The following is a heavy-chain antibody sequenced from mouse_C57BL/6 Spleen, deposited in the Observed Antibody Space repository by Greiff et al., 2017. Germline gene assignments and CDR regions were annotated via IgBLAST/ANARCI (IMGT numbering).Heavy chain of an antibody. CDR3: ARGGSSAWFAY. V-gene: IGHV5-17*01. CDR1: GFTFSDYG. Sequence: EVNLVESGGGLVKPGGSLKLSCAASGFTFSDYGMHWVRQAPEKGLEWVAYISSGSSTIYYADTVKGRFTISRDNAKNTLFLQMTSLRSEDTAMYYCARGGSSAWFAYWGQGTLVTVSA. CDR2: ISSGSSTI. J-gene: IGHJ3*01. D-gene: IGHD1-1*01.